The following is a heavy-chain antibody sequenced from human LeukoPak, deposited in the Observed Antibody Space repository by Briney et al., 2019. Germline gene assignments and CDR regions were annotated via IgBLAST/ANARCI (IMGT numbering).Heavy chain of an antibody. V-gene: IGHV4-4*02. CDR2: IYHSGST. D-gene: IGHD5/OR15-5a*01. Sequence: SETLSLTCAVSGGSISSSNWWSWVRQPPGKGLEWIGEIYHSGSTNYNPSLKSRVTISVDKTKNQFSLKLNSVTAADTAVYYCASIVSRSNWFDPWGQGTLVTVSS. J-gene: IGHJ5*02. CDR3: ASIVSRSNWFDP. CDR1: GGSISSSNW.